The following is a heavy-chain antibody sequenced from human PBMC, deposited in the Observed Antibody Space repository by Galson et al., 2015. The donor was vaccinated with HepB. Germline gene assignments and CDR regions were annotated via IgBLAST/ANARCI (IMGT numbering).Heavy chain of an antibody. J-gene: IGHJ4*02. CDR1: GFTFSSYY. CDR2: IKQDGSEK. Sequence: SLRLSCAGSGFTFSSYYINWVRQAPGQGLEWVANIKQDGSEKNYVDSVKGRFTISRDNAKNSVYLQMNSLRAEDTAIYYCARAGAKTPSRHYLDSWGRGTLATVSS. V-gene: IGHV3-7*03. CDR3: ARAGAKTPSRHYLDS. D-gene: IGHD4/OR15-4a*01.